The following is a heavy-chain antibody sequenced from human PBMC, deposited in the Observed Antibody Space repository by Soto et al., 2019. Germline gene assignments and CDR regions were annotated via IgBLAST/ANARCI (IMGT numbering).Heavy chain of an antibody. CDR2: IYYSGST. CDR1: GGSISSYY. CDR3: ARGGYDFWSGLSENWFDP. Sequence: ASETLSLTCTVSGGSISSYYWSWIRDPPGKGLEWIGYIYYSGSTNYYPSLKSRVTISVDTSKNQFSLQLSSVTAEDTAVYYCARGGYDFWSGLSENWFDPWGQGTLVTVSS. V-gene: IGHV4-59*12. D-gene: IGHD3-3*01. J-gene: IGHJ5*02.